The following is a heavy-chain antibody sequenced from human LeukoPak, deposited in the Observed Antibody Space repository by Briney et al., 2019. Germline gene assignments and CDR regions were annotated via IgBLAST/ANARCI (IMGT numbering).Heavy chain of an antibody. CDR3: SCCSIIYYYYGMDV. D-gene: IGHD2-15*01. Sequence: PSETLSLTCTVSGGSISSYYWSWIRQPPGKGLEWIGYIYYSGSTNYNPSLKSRVTISVDTSKNQFSLKLSSVTAADTAVYYCSCCSIIYYYYGMDVWGQGTTVTVSS. V-gene: IGHV4-59*12. J-gene: IGHJ6*02. CDR1: GGSISSYY. CDR2: IYYSGST.